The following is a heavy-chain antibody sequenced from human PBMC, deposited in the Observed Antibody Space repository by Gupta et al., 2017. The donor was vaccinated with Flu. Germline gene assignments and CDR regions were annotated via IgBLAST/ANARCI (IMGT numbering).Heavy chain of an antibody. V-gene: IGHV3-23*01. J-gene: IGHJ4*02. D-gene: IGHD3-10*01. CDR1: GFTFSSYA. CDR2: ISGSGGST. CDR3: AKDKSEAYYGSGSYSDY. Sequence: EVQLLESGGGLVQPGGSLRLSCAASGFTFSSYAMSWVRQAPGKGLEWVSAISGSGGSTYYADSVKGRFTISRDNSKNTLYLQMNSLRAEDTAVYYCAKDKSEAYYGSGSYSDYWGQGTLVTVSS.